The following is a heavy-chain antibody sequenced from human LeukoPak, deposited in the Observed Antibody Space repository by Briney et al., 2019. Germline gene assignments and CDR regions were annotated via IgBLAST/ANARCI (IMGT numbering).Heavy chain of an antibody. V-gene: IGHV1-8*03. D-gene: IGHD1-26*01. CDR1: GYTFTSYD. Sequence: ASVKVSCKASGYTFTSYDIHWVRQATGQGLEWMGWMNPNSGDTGYAQKFQGRVTLTRNTSISTAYMELSSLRSEDTAVYYCAVSGYNYYYYVDVWGRGTTVAVS. CDR3: AVSGYNYYYYVDV. J-gene: IGHJ6*03. CDR2: MNPNSGDT.